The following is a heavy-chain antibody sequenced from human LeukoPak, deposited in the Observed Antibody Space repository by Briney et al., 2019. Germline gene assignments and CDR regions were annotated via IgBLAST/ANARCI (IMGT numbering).Heavy chain of an antibody. D-gene: IGHD3-22*01. Sequence: GGSLRLSCAASGFTFSSYGMHWVRQAPGKGLEWVAFIRYDGSNKYYADSVKGRFTISRDNSKNTLYLQMNSLRAEDTAVYYCARGGIVVVSYFDYWGQGTLVTVSS. CDR2: IRYDGSNK. CDR3: ARGGIVVVSYFDY. V-gene: IGHV3-30*02. CDR1: GFTFSSYG. J-gene: IGHJ4*02.